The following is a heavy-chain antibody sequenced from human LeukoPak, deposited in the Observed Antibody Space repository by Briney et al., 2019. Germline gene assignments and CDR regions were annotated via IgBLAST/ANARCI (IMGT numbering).Heavy chain of an antibody. D-gene: IGHD2-2*01. CDR1: GFTFSSYA. Sequence: GGSLRLSCATSGFTFSSYAMSWVRQAPGKGLEWVSGISTSGGITYYEDSVRGRFTISRDNSKNTLYLQMNSLRAEDTAVYSCAKVVFSHSNSWYYFDFWGQGTLVTVSS. V-gene: IGHV3-23*01. J-gene: IGHJ4*02. CDR3: AKVVFSHSNSWYYFDF. CDR2: ISTSGGIT.